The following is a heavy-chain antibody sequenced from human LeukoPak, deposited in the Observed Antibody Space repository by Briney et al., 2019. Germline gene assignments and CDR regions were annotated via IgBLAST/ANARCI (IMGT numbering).Heavy chain of an antibody. V-gene: IGHV3-23*01. CDR1: GFSFSSYA. CDR3: AKAGGYSYGYYFDY. J-gene: IGHJ4*02. D-gene: IGHD5-18*01. CDR2: ITIGVGST. Sequence: GGSLRLSCAASGFSFSSYAMNWVRQAPGKGLEWVSGITIGVGSTYYADSVKGRFTISRDNSKNTLYLQMNSPRAEDTAVYYCAKAGGYSYGYYFDYWGQGMFVTVSS.